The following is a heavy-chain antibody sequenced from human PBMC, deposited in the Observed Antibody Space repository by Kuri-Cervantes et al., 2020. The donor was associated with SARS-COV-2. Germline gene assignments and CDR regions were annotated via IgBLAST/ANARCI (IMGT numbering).Heavy chain of an antibody. CDR2: INPNSGGT. D-gene: IGHD2-2*01. CDR3: ARGATVCSSTRCSYYMDV. J-gene: IGHJ6*03. CDR1: GYTFTSYA. V-gene: IGHV1-3*01. Sequence: ASVKVSCKASGYTFTSYAMHWVRQAPGQRLEWMGWINPNSGGTNYAQKFQGRVTITADESTSTAYMELSSLRSEDTAVYYCARGATVCSSTRCSYYMDVWGNGTTVTVSS.